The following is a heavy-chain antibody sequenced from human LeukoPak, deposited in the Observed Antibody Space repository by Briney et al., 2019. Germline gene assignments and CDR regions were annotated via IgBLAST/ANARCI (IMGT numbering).Heavy chain of an antibody. CDR3: ARTTSDYYDSSGYPSLFDY. J-gene: IGHJ4*02. CDR1: GYSISSSNW. D-gene: IGHD3-22*01. V-gene: IGHV4-28*01. CDR2: IYYSGST. Sequence: SDTLSLTCAVSGYSISSSNWRGWIRQPPGKGLEWIGYIYYSGSTYYNPSLKSRVTMSVDTSKNQFSLKLSSVTAVDTAVYYCARTTSDYYDSSGYPSLFDYWGQGTLVAVSS.